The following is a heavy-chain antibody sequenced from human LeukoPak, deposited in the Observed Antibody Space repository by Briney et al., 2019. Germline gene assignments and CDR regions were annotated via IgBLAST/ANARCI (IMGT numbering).Heavy chain of an antibody. CDR1: GYSISSGYY. J-gene: IGHJ4*02. D-gene: IGHD3-3*01. V-gene: IGHV4-38-2*02. CDR2: IYHSGST. Sequence: PSETLSLTCTVSGYSISSGYYWGWIRQPPGKGLEWIGSIYHSGSTNYNPSLKSRVTISVDTSKNQFSLKLSSVTAADTAVYYCARGRVDTYYDFWSGYYRGYFDYWGQGTLDTVSS. CDR3: ARGRVDTYYDFWSGYYRGYFDY.